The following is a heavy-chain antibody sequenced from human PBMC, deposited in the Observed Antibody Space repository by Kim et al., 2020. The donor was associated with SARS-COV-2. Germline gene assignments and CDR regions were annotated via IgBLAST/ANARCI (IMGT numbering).Heavy chain of an antibody. D-gene: IGHD3-16*01. CDR3: AKDRMGEGYVNY. V-gene: IGHV3-23*01. Sequence: GGSLRLSCAASGFTFSSYAMSWVRQAPGKGLEWVSAISGSGGSTYYADSVKGRFTISRDNSKITLYLQMNSLRAEDTAVYYCAKDRMGEGYVNYWGQGTLVTVSS. CDR2: ISGSGGST. J-gene: IGHJ4*02. CDR1: GFTFSSYA.